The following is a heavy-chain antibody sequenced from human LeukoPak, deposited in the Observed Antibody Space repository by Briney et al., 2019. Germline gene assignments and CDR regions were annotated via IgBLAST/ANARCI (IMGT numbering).Heavy chain of an antibody. CDR3: ARENYDTRFGSSNWFDP. CDR1: GGSFSGYY. Sequence: SETLSLTCAVYGGSFSGYYWSWIRQPPGKGLEWIGEINHSGSTNYNPSLKSRVTISVDTSKNQFSLKLSSVTAADTAVYYCARENYDTRFGSSNWFDPWGQGTLVTVSS. J-gene: IGHJ5*02. CDR2: INHSGST. V-gene: IGHV4-34*01. D-gene: IGHD3-22*01.